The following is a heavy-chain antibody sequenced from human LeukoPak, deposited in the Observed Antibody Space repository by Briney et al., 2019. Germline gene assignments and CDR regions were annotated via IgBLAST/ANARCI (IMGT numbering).Heavy chain of an antibody. D-gene: IGHD5-24*01. Sequence: GGSLRLSCAASGFTFSSYEMNWVRQPPGKGLEWVSSISGRGGNTYYADSVKGRFTISRDNSKNTLYLQMNSLRAEDTAVYYCARDTSRSRWLQLGGLVYWGQGTLVTVSS. J-gene: IGHJ4*02. CDR3: ARDTSRSRWLQLGGLVY. CDR1: GFTFSSYE. CDR2: ISGRGGNT. V-gene: IGHV3-23*01.